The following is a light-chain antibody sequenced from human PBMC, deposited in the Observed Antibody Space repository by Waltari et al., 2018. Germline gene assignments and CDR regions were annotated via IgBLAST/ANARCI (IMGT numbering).Light chain of an antibody. J-gene: IGLJ2*01. Sequence: SSDLTQDPAVSVALGQTVTLTCQGYSLRTYSASWYQQKPGQATKLVLYRQNDRPSRIPDRFSGAASGNNASLTLTGAQAEDEADYYCHARDTSYTRFFGGGTRLTV. V-gene: IGLV3-19*01. CDR1: SLRTYS. CDR3: HARDTSYTRF. CDR2: RQN.